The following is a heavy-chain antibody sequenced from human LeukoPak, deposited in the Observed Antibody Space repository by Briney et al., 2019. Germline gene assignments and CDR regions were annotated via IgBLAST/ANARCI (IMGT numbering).Heavy chain of an antibody. D-gene: IGHD3-10*02. CDR2: IRYDGSHK. J-gene: IGHJ6*04. CDR3: AELGITMIGGV. V-gene: IGHV3-30*02. Sequence: GGSLRLSCAASGFTFSSYGMHWVRQAPGKGLEWVAFIRYDGSHKYYADSVKGRFTISRDNAKNSLYLQMNSLRAEDTAVYYCAELGITMIGGVWGKGTTVTISS. CDR1: GFTFSSYG.